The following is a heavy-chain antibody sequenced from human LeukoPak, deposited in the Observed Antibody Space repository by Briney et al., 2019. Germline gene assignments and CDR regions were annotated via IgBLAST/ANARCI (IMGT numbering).Heavy chain of an antibody. D-gene: IGHD3-22*01. CDR2: IKQDGSEK. Sequence: GGSLRLSCAASGFTFSSYWMSWVRQAPGKGLEWVANIKQDGSEKYYVDSVKGRFTISRDNAKNSLYLQMNSLRAEDTAVYYCAREVLDSSGYYSWLDYYYYYMDVWGKGTTVTISS. CDR1: GFTFSSYW. V-gene: IGHV3-7*01. J-gene: IGHJ6*03. CDR3: AREVLDSSGYYSWLDYYYYYMDV.